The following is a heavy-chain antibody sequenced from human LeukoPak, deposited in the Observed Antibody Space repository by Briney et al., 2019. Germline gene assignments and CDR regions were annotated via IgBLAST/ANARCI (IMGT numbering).Heavy chain of an antibody. CDR1: GYTLTELS. CDR2: FDPEDGET. D-gene: IGHD3-10*01. Sequence: GASVKVSCKVSGYTLTELSMHWGRQAPGKGLEWMGGFDPEDGETIYAQKFQGRVTMTEDTSTDTAYMELSSLRSEDTAVYYCATDPTMVRGVYGDYWGQGTLVAVSS. J-gene: IGHJ4*02. CDR3: ATDPTMVRGVYGDY. V-gene: IGHV1-24*01.